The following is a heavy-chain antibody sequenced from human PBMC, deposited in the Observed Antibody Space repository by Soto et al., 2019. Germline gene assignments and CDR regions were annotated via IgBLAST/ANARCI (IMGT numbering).Heavy chain of an antibody. CDR3: ARDGYCSGGSCYSDSWFDP. D-gene: IGHD2-15*01. J-gene: IGHJ5*02. CDR2: ISAYNGNT. Sequence: ASVKVSCKASGYTFTSYGISWVRQAPGQGLEWMGWISAYNGNTNYAQKLQGRVTMTTDTSTSTAYMELRSLRSDDTAVYYGARDGYCSGGSCYSDSWFDPWGQGTLVTVSS. CDR1: GYTFTSYG. V-gene: IGHV1-18*01.